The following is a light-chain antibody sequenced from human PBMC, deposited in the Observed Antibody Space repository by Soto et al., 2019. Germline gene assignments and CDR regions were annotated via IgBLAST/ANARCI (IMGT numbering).Light chain of an antibody. CDR1: QGVSSY. Sequence: EIGLTQSPSALSSSTGERVTLTCRASQGVSSYLAWYQQKPGHAPRLLIYDASIKATGIPARFSGSGSGTDFTLTISSLQPDDFAVFYCQQYSSSPFPFGRGTKVDIK. V-gene: IGKV3-11*01. CDR3: QQYSSSPFP. J-gene: IGKJ3*01. CDR2: DAS.